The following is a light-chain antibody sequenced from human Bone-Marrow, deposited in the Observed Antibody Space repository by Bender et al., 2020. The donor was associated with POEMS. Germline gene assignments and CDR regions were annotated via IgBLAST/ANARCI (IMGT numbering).Light chain of an antibody. CDR2: DVT. V-gene: IGLV2-14*03. CDR1: SRDIGEFKS. Sequence: QSALTQPASVSGSPGQSITLSCTGTSRDIGEFKSVSWYQQHPGSAPKLIIFDVTNRPLGVSNRFSGFKSGTTASLTISGLQAEDEADYHCSSNTRRNIVIFGGGTRVTVL. CDR3: SSNTRRNIVI. J-gene: IGLJ2*01.